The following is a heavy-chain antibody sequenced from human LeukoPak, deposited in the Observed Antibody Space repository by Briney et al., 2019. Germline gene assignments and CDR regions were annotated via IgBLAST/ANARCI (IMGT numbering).Heavy chain of an antibody. V-gene: IGHV3-23*01. D-gene: IGHD4-17*01. CDR3: AKDRPKGDYGLFDY. CDR1: GFTFSSYA. J-gene: IGHJ4*02. CDR2: ISGSGGST. Sequence: QSGGSLRLSCEASGFTFSSYAMTWVRQAPGKGLEWVAAISGSGGSTYYADSVKGRLTISKDNSKNTLYLHMKRLRAEDTAVYYCAKDRPKGDYGLFDYWGQGTLVTVSS.